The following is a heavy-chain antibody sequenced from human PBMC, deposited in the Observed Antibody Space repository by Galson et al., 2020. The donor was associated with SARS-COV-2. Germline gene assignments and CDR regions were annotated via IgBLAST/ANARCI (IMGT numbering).Heavy chain of an antibody. Sequence: GESLKISCVASGFTFNTYAMNWLRQAPGKGLEWVSGISGSGSTTYYAGSVKGRFTISRDNSQNTLYLQMNSLRAEDTAVYYCAKRHRDSSGFDSWGQGTLVTVSS. J-gene: IGHJ4*02. CDR1: GFTFNTYA. D-gene: IGHD3-22*01. CDR3: AKRHRDSSGFDS. V-gene: IGHV3-23*01. CDR2: ISGSGSTT.